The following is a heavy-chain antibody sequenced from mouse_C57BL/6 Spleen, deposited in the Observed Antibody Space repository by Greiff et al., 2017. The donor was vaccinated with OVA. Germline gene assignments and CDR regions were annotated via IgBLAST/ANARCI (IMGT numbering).Heavy chain of an antibody. D-gene: IGHD1-1*01. Sequence: QVQLKQPGAELVKPGASVKLSCKASGYTFTSYWMHWVKQRPGQGLEWIGMIHPNSGSTNYNEKFKSKATLTVDKSSSTDYMQLSSLTSEDSAVYYCALYGSSPYYYAMDYWGQGTSVTVSS. J-gene: IGHJ4*01. CDR3: ALYGSSPYYYAMDY. V-gene: IGHV1-64*01. CDR2: IHPNSGST. CDR1: GYTFTSYW.